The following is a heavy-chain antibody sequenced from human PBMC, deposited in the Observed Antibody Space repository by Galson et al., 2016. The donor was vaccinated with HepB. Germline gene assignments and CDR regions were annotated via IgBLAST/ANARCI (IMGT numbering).Heavy chain of an antibody. CDR3: ARILDYGDYAMDV. D-gene: IGHD4-17*01. J-gene: IGHJ6*04. CDR2: IKKDGSEK. Sequence: SLRLSCAASGFTINNAWMRWVRQAPGKGLEWMANIKKDGSEKYYVDSVKGRFSISRDNAKNSLYLQMNSLRAEDTAVYYCARILDYGDYAMDVWGEGTTVTVSS. CDR1: GFTINNAW. V-gene: IGHV3-7*01.